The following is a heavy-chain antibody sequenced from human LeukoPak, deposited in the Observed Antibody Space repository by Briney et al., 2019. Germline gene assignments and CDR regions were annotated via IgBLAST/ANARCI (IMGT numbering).Heavy chain of an antibody. Sequence: GGSLRLSCAASGFTFSSYWMHWVRQAPGKGLVWVSDINSDGSSTSYADSVKGRFTISRDNAKNTLYLQMNSLRAEDTAVYYCAELGITMIGGVWGKGTTVTISS. CDR3: AELGITMIGGV. CDR2: INSDGSST. CDR1: GFTFSSYW. J-gene: IGHJ6*04. D-gene: IGHD3-10*02. V-gene: IGHV3-74*01.